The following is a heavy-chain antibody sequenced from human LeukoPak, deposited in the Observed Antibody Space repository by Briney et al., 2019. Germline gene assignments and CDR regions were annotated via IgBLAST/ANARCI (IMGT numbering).Heavy chain of an antibody. J-gene: IGHJ4*02. D-gene: IGHD3-22*01. Sequence: GRSLRLSCAASGFTFDDYAMRWVRQAPGKGLEWVSGISWNSGSIGYADSVKGRFTISRDNAKNSLYLQMNSLRAEDTALYYCAKATVGIVVVTVFDYWGQGTLVTVSS. CDR1: GFTFDDYA. CDR2: ISWNSGSI. V-gene: IGHV3-9*01. CDR3: AKATVGIVVVTVFDY.